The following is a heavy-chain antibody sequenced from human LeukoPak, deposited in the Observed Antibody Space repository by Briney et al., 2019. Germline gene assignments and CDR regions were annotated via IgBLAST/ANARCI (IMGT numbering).Heavy chain of an antibody. V-gene: IGHV3-74*01. CDR1: GFTFSSHW. CDR2: INSDGSSK. Sequence: PGGSLRLSCAASGFTFSSHWMHWVRQAPGKGLVWVSRINSDGSSKGYADSVKGRFTISRDNAKSTLYLQMNSLRVEDTAVYYCVREDRSYPDYWGQGTLVTVSS. D-gene: IGHD3-22*01. J-gene: IGHJ4*02. CDR3: VREDRSYPDY.